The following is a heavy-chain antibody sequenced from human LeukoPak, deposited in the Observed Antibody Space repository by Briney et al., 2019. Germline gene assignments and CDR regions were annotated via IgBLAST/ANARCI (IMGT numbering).Heavy chain of an antibody. D-gene: IGHD3-3*01. CDR3: ARSPYDFWSGYRLNYYYYYMDV. J-gene: IGHJ6*03. CDR2: IIPIFGTA. CDR1: GGTFSSYA. V-gene: IGHV1-69*05. Sequence: ASVKVSCKASGGTFSSYAISWVRQAPGQGLEWMGGIIPIFGTANYAQKFQGRVTITTDESTSTAYMELSSLRSEDTAVYYCARSPYDFWSGYRLNYYYYYMDVWGQGTMVTVSS.